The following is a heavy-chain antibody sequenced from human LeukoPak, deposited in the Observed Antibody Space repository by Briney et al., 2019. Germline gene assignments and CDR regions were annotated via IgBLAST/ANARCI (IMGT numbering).Heavy chain of an antibody. CDR1: GYTFTSCY. CDR2: INPSGAST. D-gene: IGHD2-21*01. Sequence: VASVKVSCKASGYTFTSCYMHWVRQAPGHGLEWMGIINPSGASTSYAQKFQGRVTMTRGMSTSTVYMELSSLRSVDTGVYYCASLHIAEFYFDYWGQGTLVTVS. V-gene: IGHV1-46*01. CDR3: ASLHIAEFYFDY. J-gene: IGHJ4*02.